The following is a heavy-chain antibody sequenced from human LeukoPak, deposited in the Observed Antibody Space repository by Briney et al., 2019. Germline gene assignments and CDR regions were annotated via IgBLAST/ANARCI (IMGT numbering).Heavy chain of an antibody. D-gene: IGHD3-9*01. V-gene: IGHV1-18*01. CDR3: ARVQGGTYYDILRVMKGNYYYYYMDV. CDR2: ISAYNGNT. J-gene: IGHJ6*03. Sequence: ASVKVSCKASGYTFTSNGISWVRQAPGQGLEWMGWISAYNGNTNYAQKLQGRVPMTTDTSTSTAYMELRSLRPDDTAVYYCARVQGGTYYDILRVMKGNYYYYYMDVWGKGTTVTVSS. CDR1: GYTFTSNG.